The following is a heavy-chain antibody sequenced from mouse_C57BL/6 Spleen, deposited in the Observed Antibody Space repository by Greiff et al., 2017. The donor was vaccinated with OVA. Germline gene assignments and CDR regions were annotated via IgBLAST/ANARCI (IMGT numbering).Heavy chain of an antibody. J-gene: IGHJ2*01. D-gene: IGHD2-2*01. Sequence: VQLQQSGAELARPGASVKMSCKASGYTFTSYTMHWVKQRPGQGLEWIGYINPSSGYTKYNQKFKDKTTLTADKSSSTAYMQLSSLTSEDSAVYYCASTGLGYTYFDYWGQSTTLTVSS. CDR2: INPSSGYT. CDR3: ASTGLGYTYFDY. CDR1: GYTFTSYT. V-gene: IGHV1-4*01.